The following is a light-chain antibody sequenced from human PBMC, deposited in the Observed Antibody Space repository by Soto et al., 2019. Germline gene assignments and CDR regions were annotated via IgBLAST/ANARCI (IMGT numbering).Light chain of an antibody. V-gene: IGKV3-20*01. J-gene: IGKJ1*01. CDR1: QSISSSY. Sequence: EIVLTQSPGTLSLSPGERATLSCRSSQSISSSYLAWYQQKPGQAPRLLIYGASSRATGIPVRFSGSGSGTDFTLTISRLEPEDFVVYYCQQYGSSPWTFGQGTKVEIK. CDR2: GAS. CDR3: QQYGSSPWT.